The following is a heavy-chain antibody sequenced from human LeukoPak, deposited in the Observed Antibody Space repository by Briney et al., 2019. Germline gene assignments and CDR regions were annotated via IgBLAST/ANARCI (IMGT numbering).Heavy chain of an antibody. CDR2: MYYSGST. V-gene: IGHV4-59*01. CDR1: GGSISSYY. J-gene: IGHJ4*02. CDR3: ARAWATDYFDY. Sequence: SETLSLTCTVSGGSISSYYWSWIRRPPGRGLEWIGYMYYSGSTNHNPSLKSRVTISVDTSKNQFSLKLSSVTAADTAVYYCARAWATDYFDYWGQGTLVTVSS.